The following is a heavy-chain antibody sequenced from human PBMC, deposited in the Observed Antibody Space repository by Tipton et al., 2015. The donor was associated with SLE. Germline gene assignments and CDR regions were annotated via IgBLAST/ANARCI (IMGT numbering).Heavy chain of an antibody. J-gene: IGHJ4*02. V-gene: IGHV3-23*01. CDR2: ISGSGAST. D-gene: IGHD6-19*01. CDR1: GFTFSGSA. CDR3: AKALEVDIEVAALDL. Sequence: SLRLSCAASGFTFSGSAMHWVRQAPGKGLEWVSGISGSGASTYHADSVKGRFTISRDNSKNTLDLQMNSLRAEGTAVYYCAKALEVDIEVAALDLWGQGTLVTVSS.